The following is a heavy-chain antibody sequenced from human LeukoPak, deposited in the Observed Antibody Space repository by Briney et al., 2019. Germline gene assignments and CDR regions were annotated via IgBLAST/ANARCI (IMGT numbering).Heavy chain of an antibody. J-gene: IGHJ4*02. CDR3: ARDLGIAAAGIWY. Sequence: SVKVSCKASGGTFSSYAISWVRQAPGQGLEWMGRIIPILGIANYAQKFQGRVTITADKSTSTAYMELSSLRSEDTAVYYCARDLGIAAAGIWYWGQGTLVTVSS. D-gene: IGHD6-13*01. V-gene: IGHV1-69*04. CDR1: GGTFSSYA. CDR2: IIPILGIA.